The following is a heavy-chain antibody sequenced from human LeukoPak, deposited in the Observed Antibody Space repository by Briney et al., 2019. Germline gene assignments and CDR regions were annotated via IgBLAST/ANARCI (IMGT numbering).Heavy chain of an antibody. Sequence: SQTLSLTCTVSGGSISSGGYYWNWIRQHPGEGLVWIGNIYYSGDSDFNPSLKSRVTISVDTSKNQFSLKLNSVTAADTAVYYCARQFGSGSPNYGLDVWGQGPTVTVSS. J-gene: IGHJ6*02. V-gene: IGHV4-31*02. CDR3: ARQFGSGSPNYGLDV. D-gene: IGHD3-10*01. CDR2: IYYSGDS. CDR1: GGSISSGGYY.